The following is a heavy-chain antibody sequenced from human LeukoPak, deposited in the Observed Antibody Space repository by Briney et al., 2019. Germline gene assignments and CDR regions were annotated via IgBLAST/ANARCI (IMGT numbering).Heavy chain of an antibody. J-gene: IGHJ4*02. CDR2: ISSSSNII. CDR1: GFTFSNYN. CDR3: ARDFAREFTIDY. V-gene: IGHV3-48*01. Sequence: GGSLRLSCAASGFTFSNYNMTWVRQPPGKGLQWVSYISSSSNIIYYADSVKGRFTISRDNAKNSLFLQMNSLRAEDTAVYYCARDFAREFTIDYWGQGTLVTVSS. D-gene: IGHD3-10*01.